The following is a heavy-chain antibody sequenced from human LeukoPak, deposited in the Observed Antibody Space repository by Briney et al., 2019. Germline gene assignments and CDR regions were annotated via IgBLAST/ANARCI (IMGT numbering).Heavy chain of an antibody. V-gene: IGHV3-30*18. CDR3: AKEIASSSWYSYYYYGMDV. J-gene: IGHJ6*02. Sequence: GRSLRLSCAASGFTFSSYGMHWVRQAPGKVLEWVAVISYDGSNKYYADSVKGRFTISRDNSKNTLYLQMNSLRAEDTAVYYCAKEIASSSWYSYYYYGMDVWGQGTAVTVSS. CDR2: ISYDGSNK. D-gene: IGHD6-13*01. CDR1: GFTFSSYG.